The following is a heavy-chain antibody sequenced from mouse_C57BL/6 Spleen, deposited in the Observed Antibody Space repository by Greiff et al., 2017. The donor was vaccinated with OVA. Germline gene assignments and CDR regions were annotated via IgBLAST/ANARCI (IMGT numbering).Heavy chain of an antibody. V-gene: IGHV5-4*01. Sequence: EVKLMESGGGLVQPGGSLKLSCAASGFTFSSYAMSWVRQTPEKRLVWVATISDGGSYTYYPDNVKGRFTISRDNAKNNLYLQMRNLKSEDTAMYDCARDKRYFDVWGKGTTLTVSS. J-gene: IGHJ2*01. CDR1: GFTFSSYA. CDR2: ISDGGSYT. CDR3: ARDKRYFDV.